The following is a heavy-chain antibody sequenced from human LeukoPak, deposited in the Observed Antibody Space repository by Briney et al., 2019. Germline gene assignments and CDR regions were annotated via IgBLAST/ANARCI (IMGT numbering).Heavy chain of an antibody. CDR2: IKQDGSEK. J-gene: IGHJ2*01. V-gene: IGHV3-7*05. D-gene: IGHD2-21*02. CDR3: ARDGAIVVVTDWYFDL. CDR1: GFTFSSYW. Sequence: GGSLRLSCAASGFTFSSYWMSWVRQAPGKGLEWVANIKQDGSEKYYVDSVKGRFTVSRDNAKNSLYLQMNSLRAEDTAVYYCARDGAIVVVTDWYFDLWGRGTLVTVSS.